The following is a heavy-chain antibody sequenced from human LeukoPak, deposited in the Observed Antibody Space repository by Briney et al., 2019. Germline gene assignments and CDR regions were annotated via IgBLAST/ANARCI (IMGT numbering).Heavy chain of an antibody. CDR1: GYSFTSYW. D-gene: IGHD6-19*01. CDR3: ARQGIAVAGIKGGFVDY. V-gene: IGHV5-51*01. Sequence: MAGESLKISCKGSGYSFTSYWIGWVRQMPGKGLEWMGIIYPGDSDTRYSPSFQGQVTISADKSISTAYLQWSSLKASDTAMYYCARQGIAVAGIKGGFVDYWGQGTLVTVSS. J-gene: IGHJ4*02. CDR2: IYPGDSDT.